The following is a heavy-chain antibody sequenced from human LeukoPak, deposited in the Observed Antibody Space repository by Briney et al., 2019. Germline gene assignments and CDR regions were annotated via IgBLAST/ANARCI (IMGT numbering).Heavy chain of an antibody. J-gene: IGHJ4*02. D-gene: IGHD2-15*01. Sequence: PGGSLRLSCAASGFTFSGSAMHWVRQASGKGLEWVGRIRSKANSYATAYAASVKGRFTISRDDSKNTAYLQMNSLKTEDTAVYYCAKDVGSYFDYWGQGTLVTVSS. CDR1: GFTFSGSA. CDR3: AKDVGSYFDY. V-gene: IGHV3-73*01. CDR2: IRSKANSYAT.